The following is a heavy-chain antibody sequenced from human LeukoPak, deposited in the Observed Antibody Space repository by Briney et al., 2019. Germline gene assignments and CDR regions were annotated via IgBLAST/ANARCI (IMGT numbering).Heavy chain of an antibody. J-gene: IGHJ3*02. D-gene: IGHD3-10*01. CDR3: ARGDYYGSGSCYNSAFDI. CDR2: IYTSGST. V-gene: IGHV4-61*02. Sequence: SQTLSLTCTVSGGSISTGTYYWSWIRQPAGKGLEWIGRIYTSGSTNYNPSLKSRVTISVDTSKNQFSLKLNSVTAADTAVYYCARGDYYGSGSCYNSAFDIWGQGTMVTVSS. CDR1: GGSISTGTYY.